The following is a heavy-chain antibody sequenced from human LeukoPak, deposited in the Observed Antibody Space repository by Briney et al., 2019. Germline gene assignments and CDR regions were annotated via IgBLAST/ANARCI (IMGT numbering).Heavy chain of an antibody. D-gene: IGHD6-19*01. CDR1: GFTFSSYA. Sequence: GGSLRLSCAASGFTFSSYAMSWVRQAPGKGLEWVSAISGSGGSTYYADSVKGRFTISRDNSKNTLYLQMNSLRVEDTAVYYCAKGNGYSSGWTTFDYWGQGTLVTVSS. CDR2: ISGSGGST. J-gene: IGHJ4*02. V-gene: IGHV3-23*01. CDR3: AKGNGYSSGWTTFDY.